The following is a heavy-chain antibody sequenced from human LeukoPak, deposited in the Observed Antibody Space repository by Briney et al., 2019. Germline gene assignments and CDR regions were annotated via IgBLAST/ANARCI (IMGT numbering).Heavy chain of an antibody. D-gene: IGHD2-2*01. CDR1: GFTFSSYG. J-gene: IGHJ4*02. CDR2: IWYDGSNK. Sequence: GGSLRLSCAASGFTFSSYGMHWVRQAPGKGLEWVAVIWYDGSNKYYADSVKGRFTISRDNSKNTLYLQMNSLRAEDTAVYYCARGRHCSSTSCLVEYWGQGTLATVSS. CDR3: ARGRHCSSTSCLVEY. V-gene: IGHV3-33*01.